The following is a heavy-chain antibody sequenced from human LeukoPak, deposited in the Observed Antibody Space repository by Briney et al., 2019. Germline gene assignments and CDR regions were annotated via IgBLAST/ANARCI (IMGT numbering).Heavy chain of an antibody. CDR2: ISYDGSNK. CDR3: AREIEQQFDC. Sequence: PGGSLRLSCAASGFTFSSYGMHWVRQAPGKGLEWVAVISYDGSNKYYVDSVKGRFTISRDNSKNTLYLQMNSLRAEDTAVYYCAREIEQQFDCWGQGTLVIVSS. CDR1: GFTFSSYG. V-gene: IGHV3-30*19. J-gene: IGHJ4*02. D-gene: IGHD6-13*01.